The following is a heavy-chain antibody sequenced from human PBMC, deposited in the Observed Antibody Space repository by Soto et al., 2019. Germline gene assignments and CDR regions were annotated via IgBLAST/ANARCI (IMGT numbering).Heavy chain of an antibody. J-gene: IGHJ4*02. CDR2: VYSSGST. V-gene: IGHV4-59*01. Sequence: SETLSLTCTVSGGSIRNYYWSWIRQPPWKGLEWIGYVYSSGSTHYNPSLQSRVTISADTSKNQVSLKVNSVTAADTAVYYCARDHPHSYGVYYFDYWGQGTPVTVS. CDR3: ARDHPHSYGVYYFDY. D-gene: IGHD5-18*01. CDR1: GGSIRNYY.